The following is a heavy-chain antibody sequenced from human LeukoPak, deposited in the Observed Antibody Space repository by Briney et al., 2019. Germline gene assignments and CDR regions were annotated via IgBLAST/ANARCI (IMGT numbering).Heavy chain of an antibody. V-gene: IGHV3-30-3*01. CDR2: ISYDGSNK. Sequence: PGGSLRLSCAASGFTFSSYAMHWVRQAPGKGLEWVAVISYDGSNKYYADSVKGRFTISRDNSKNTLYLQMNSLRAEDTAVYYCARDWQQLVFDYWGRGTLVTVSS. J-gene: IGHJ4*02. CDR3: ARDWQQLVFDY. D-gene: IGHD6-13*01. CDR1: GFTFSSYA.